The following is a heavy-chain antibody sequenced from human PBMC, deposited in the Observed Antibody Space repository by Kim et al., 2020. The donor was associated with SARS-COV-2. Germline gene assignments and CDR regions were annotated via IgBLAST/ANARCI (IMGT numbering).Heavy chain of an antibody. J-gene: IGHJ2*01. CDR2: VYYSGTT. D-gene: IGHD3-10*01. CDR1: GDSITSGSSY. V-gene: IGHV4-39*01. Sequence: SETLSLTCAITGDSITSGSSYWGWLRQPPGKGLEWIGNVYYSGTTYYNPSLKRRATISVDASRNQFSLNLKAVRDTDTAVYYGARQGPPFYGSGTLYYW. CDR3: ARQGPPFYGSGTLYYW.